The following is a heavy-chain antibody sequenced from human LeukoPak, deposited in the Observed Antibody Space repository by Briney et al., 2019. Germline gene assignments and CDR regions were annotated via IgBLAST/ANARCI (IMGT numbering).Heavy chain of an antibody. CDR1: GGPISSFY. CDR3: ASSSGSYYAWYFDL. V-gene: IGHV4-59*01. D-gene: IGHD1-26*01. Sequence: PSETLSLTCTVSGGPISSFYWSWIRQPPGKGLEWIGYIYYSGSTNYNPSLKSRVTISVDTSKNQFSLKLSSVTAADTAMYYCASSSGSYYAWYFDLWGRGTLVTVSS. J-gene: IGHJ2*01. CDR2: IYYSGST.